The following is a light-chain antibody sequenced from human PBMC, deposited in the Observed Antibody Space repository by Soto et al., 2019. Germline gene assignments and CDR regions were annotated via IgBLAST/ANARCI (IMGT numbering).Light chain of an antibody. J-gene: IGKJ2*01. CDR3: QQGYSSPAT. V-gene: IGKV1-39*01. Sequence: DIQITQSASVLSSSVLDRLTITCRASQSIGKHLNWYQQKPGKAPKFLIYGASTLQNGVPSRFTGSGSGTDFTLTVNSLQAEDFATYYCQQGYSSPATFGQGTKWIS. CDR2: GAS. CDR1: QSIGKH.